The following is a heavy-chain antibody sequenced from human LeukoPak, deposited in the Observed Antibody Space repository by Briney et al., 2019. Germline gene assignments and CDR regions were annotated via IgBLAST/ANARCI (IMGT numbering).Heavy chain of an antibody. D-gene: IGHD6-13*01. V-gene: IGHV5-51*01. CDR3: ARRAAGTWWFDP. CDR1: GYGFTTYW. J-gene: IGHJ5*02. CDR2: IYPSDSDT. Sequence: GESLKISCKGSGYGFTTYWIGWVRQMPGEGLEWMGIIYPSDSDTRYSPSFQGQVTISADKSISTAYLQWSSLKASDTAMYYCARRAAGTWWFDPWGQGTLVTVSS.